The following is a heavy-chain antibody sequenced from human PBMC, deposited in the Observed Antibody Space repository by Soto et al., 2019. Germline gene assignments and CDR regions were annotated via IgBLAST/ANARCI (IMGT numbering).Heavy chain of an antibody. D-gene: IGHD2-21*02. Sequence: QLQLQESGPGLVKPSETLSLTCSVSGGSISSSSYFWGWIRQPPGKVLEWIGSIYYSGSTYYNPSLKSRVTVSVDTSKNQFSLKLSSVTAADTAVYYCARHPSDFWFDPWGQGTLVTVSS. CDR1: GGSISSSSYF. CDR3: ARHPSDFWFDP. V-gene: IGHV4-39*01. J-gene: IGHJ5*02. CDR2: IYYSGST.